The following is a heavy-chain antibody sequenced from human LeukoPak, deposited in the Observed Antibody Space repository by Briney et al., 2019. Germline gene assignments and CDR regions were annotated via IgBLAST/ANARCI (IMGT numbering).Heavy chain of an antibody. Sequence: GGSLRLSCAASGFTFSTYRMSWVRQAPGKGLEWVANIKQDGSEKHYVDSVKGRFTISRDNAKNSLYLQMSSLRAEDTAVYYCTRDGGSAWFLDYWGQGTLVTVSS. V-gene: IGHV3-7*01. J-gene: IGHJ4*02. CDR2: IKQDGSEK. CDR1: GFTFSTYR. D-gene: IGHD6-19*01. CDR3: TRDGGSAWFLDY.